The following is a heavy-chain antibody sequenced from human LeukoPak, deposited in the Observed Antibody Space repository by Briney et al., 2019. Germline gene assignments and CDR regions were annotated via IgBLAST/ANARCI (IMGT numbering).Heavy chain of an antibody. V-gene: IGHV3-30-3*01. J-gene: IGHJ4*02. CDR3: AREGITMIVETYYFDY. CDR2: ISYDGSNK. Sequence: GGSLRLSCAASGFTFSSYAMHWVRQAPGKGLEWVAVISYDGSNKYYADSVKGRFTISRDNSKNTLYLQMNSLRAEDTAVYYRAREGITMIVETYYFDYWGQGTLVTVSS. CDR1: GFTFSSYA. D-gene: IGHD3-22*01.